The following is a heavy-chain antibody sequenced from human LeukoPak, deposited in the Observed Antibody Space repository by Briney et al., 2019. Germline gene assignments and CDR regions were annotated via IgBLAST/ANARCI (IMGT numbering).Heavy chain of an antibody. CDR3: ARRGGDFWSGYYKYYFDY. D-gene: IGHD3-3*01. V-gene: IGHV4-39*01. CDR1: GGSISSSSYY. CDR2: IYYSGST. Sequence: SETLSLTCTVSGGSISSSSYYWGWIRQPSGKGLEWIGGIYYSGSTYYNPSLKSRVTISVDTSKNQFSLKLSSVTAADTAVYYCARRGGDFWSGYYKYYFDYWGQGTLVTVSS. J-gene: IGHJ4*02.